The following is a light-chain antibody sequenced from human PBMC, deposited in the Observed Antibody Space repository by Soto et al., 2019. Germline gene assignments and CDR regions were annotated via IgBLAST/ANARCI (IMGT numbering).Light chain of an antibody. Sequence: ENVLTQSPGTLSLSPGERATLSCRASQTVSSDFLAWYQQKPGQAPRLLIYDASNRATGIPARFSGSGSGTDFTLTISRLEPEDFAVYYCQHYVTSPLTFGGGTKVDIK. CDR2: DAS. CDR1: QTVSSDF. V-gene: IGKV3-20*01. J-gene: IGKJ4*01. CDR3: QHYVTSPLT.